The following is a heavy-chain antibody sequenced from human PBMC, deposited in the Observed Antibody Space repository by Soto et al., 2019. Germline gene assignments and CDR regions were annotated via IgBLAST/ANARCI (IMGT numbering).Heavy chain of an antibody. D-gene: IGHD1-1*01. V-gene: IGHV4-59*01. CDR1: GGSISSYY. Sequence: QVQLQESGPGLVKPSETLSLTCTVSGGSISSYYWSWIRQPPGKGLEWIGYIYYSGSTNYNPSLKSRVTIAVATSKNQCSLKLSSVTAADTAVYYCARARYTQVRWFDPWGRGTLVTVSS. CDR2: IYYSGST. CDR3: ARARYTQVRWFDP. J-gene: IGHJ5*02.